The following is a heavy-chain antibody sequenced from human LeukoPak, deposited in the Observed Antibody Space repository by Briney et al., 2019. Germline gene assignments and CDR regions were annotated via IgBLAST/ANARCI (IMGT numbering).Heavy chain of an antibody. CDR1: GGSISSYY. Sequence: PSETLSLTCTVSGGSISSYYWSWIRQPPGKGLEWIGYIYYSGSTNYNPSLKSRVTISVDTSKNQFSLKLSSVTAADTAVYYCARDHDSSGYRYVPGGWFDPWGQGTLVTVSS. CDR3: ARDHDSSGYRYVPGGWFDP. CDR2: IYYSGST. D-gene: IGHD3-22*01. J-gene: IGHJ5*02. V-gene: IGHV4-59*01.